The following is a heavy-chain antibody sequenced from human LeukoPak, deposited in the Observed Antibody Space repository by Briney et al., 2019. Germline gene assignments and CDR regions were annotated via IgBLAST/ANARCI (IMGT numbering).Heavy chain of an antibody. V-gene: IGHV3-23*01. Sequence: GGSLRLSCAASGFTFSSYAMSWVRQAPGKGLEWVSAISGRGGSTYYADSVKGRFTISRDNSKNTLYLQMNSLRAEDTAVYCCAKAEGYYYGSGSFSIYFDYWGQGTLVTVSS. D-gene: IGHD3-10*01. J-gene: IGHJ4*02. CDR3: AKAEGYYYGSGSFSIYFDY. CDR2: ISGRGGST. CDR1: GFTFSSYA.